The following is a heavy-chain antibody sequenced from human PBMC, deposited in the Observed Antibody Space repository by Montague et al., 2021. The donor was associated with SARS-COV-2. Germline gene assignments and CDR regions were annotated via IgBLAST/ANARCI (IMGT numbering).Heavy chain of an antibody. J-gene: IGHJ6*02. V-gene: IGHV4-59*01. D-gene: IGHD2-8*01. CDR2: IYYSGST. CDR3: ARLLRSCSNGVCRTYYYYAMDV. Sequence: SETLSLTCTVSGGSISGYYWSWIRQSPGKGLEWIGYIYYSGSTKXXPFLESRVTVSVDRSKNQASLKLSSVTPADTAVYYCARLLRSCSNGVCRTYYYYAMDVWGQGTTVTVSS. CDR1: GGSISGYY.